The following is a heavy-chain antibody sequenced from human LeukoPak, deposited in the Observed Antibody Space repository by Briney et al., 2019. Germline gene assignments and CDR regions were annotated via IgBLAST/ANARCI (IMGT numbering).Heavy chain of an antibody. CDR1: GGSIRSYY. J-gene: IGHJ4*02. Sequence: PSETLSLTCTVPGGSIRSYYWSWSRQSPGQGLEWIGNIYYSGDTNYNPSLKSRVIISIDTSKNQFSLKVTSLTAADTAVYYCATNKDWAEADWGQGTLVIVSS. CDR2: IYYSGDT. CDR3: ATNKDWAEAD. D-gene: IGHD3/OR15-3a*01. V-gene: IGHV4-59*03.